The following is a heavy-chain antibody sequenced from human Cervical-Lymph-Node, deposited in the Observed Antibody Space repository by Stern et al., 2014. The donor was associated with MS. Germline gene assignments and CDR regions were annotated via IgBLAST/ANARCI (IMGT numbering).Heavy chain of an antibody. CDR2: VYFSGTT. V-gene: IGHV4-31*03. Sequence: QVQLQESGPGLVKPSQTLSLTCTVSGGSLTNGGYYWTWIRQHTGKGLECIGYVYFSGTTNYNPSLKSRVLMSIDTSKRQFSLKLNSVTAADTAVYYCARGDPDAFDIWGLGTMVTVSS. CDR3: ARGDPDAFDI. CDR1: GGSLTNGGYY. J-gene: IGHJ3*02.